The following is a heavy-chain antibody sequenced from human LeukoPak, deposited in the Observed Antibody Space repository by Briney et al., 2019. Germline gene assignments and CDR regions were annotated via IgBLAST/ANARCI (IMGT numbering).Heavy chain of an antibody. D-gene: IGHD6-19*01. J-gene: IGHJ4*02. CDR3: ARDLSSGWYGLYDY. Sequence: GASVKVSCKASGYTFTSYDINWVRQATGQGLEWMGWMNPNSGNTGYAQKFQGRVTMTRNTSISTAYMELSSLRSEDTAVYYCARDLSSGWYGLYDYWGQGTLVTVSS. V-gene: IGHV1-8*01. CDR2: MNPNSGNT. CDR1: GYTFTSYD.